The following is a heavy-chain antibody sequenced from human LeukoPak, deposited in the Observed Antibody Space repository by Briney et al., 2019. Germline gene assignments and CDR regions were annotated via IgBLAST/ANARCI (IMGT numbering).Heavy chain of an antibody. D-gene: IGHD3-10*01. CDR3: ARLDYYGSGSYQVDY. J-gene: IGHJ4*02. CDR1: GFTFSSYG. Sequence: PGGSLRLSCAASGFTFSSYGMSWVRQAPGKGLEWVANIKQDGSEKYYVDSVKGRFTISRDNAKNSLYLQMNSLRAEDTAVYYCARLDYYGSGSYQVDYWGQGTLVTVSS. V-gene: IGHV3-7*03. CDR2: IKQDGSEK.